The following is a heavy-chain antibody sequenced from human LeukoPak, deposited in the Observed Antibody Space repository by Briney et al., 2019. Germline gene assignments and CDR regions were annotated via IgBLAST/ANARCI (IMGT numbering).Heavy chain of an antibody. CDR1: GGSFSGYY. CDR2: INHSGST. Sequence: SETLSLTCAVYGGSFSGYYWSWIRQPPGKGLEWIGEINHSGSTNYNPSLKSRVTISVDTSKNQFSLKLSSVTAADTAVYYCAREGGYCSSTSCDGAFDYWGQGTLVTVST. V-gene: IGHV4-34*01. D-gene: IGHD2-2*01. CDR3: AREGGYCSSTSCDGAFDY. J-gene: IGHJ4*02.